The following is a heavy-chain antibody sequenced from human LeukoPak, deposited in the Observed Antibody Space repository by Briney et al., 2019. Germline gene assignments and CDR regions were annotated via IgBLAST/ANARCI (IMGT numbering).Heavy chain of an antibody. D-gene: IGHD2-21*01. Sequence: SETLSLTCTVSGGSISSYYWSWIRQPPGKGLEWIGYIYYSGSTNYNPSLKSRVTISVDTSKNQFSLKLSSVTAADTAVYYCARDGPRGGERAFDIWGQGTMVTVSS. V-gene: IGHV4-59*01. CDR1: GGSISSYY. CDR2: IYYSGST. J-gene: IGHJ3*02. CDR3: ARDGPRGGERAFDI.